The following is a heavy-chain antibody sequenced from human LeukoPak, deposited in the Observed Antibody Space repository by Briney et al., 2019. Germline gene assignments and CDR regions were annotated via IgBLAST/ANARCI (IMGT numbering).Heavy chain of an antibody. V-gene: IGHV4-38-2*02. Sequence: PSESLSLTCTLSHYSISSGYYWGWIRQSPGRGLEWIGAIDHRSTYYNPSLKSRVTISVDTSKNQFSLNVNSLTAADTAIYYSARLSYGYDPYYFDCWGQGTLVTVAS. D-gene: IGHD5-12*01. CDR2: IDHRST. CDR3: ARLSYGYDPYYFDC. J-gene: IGHJ4*02. CDR1: HYSISSGYY.